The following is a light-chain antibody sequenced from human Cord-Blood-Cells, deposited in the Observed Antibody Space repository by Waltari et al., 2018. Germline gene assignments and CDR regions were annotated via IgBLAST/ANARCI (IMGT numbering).Light chain of an antibody. CDR3: AAWDDSLSGWV. CDR1: SSNLGSNY. CDR2: RNN. V-gene: IGLV1-47*01. J-gene: IGLJ3*02. Sequence: QSVLTQPPSASGTPGQRVTISCSASSSNLGSNYVYWYQQLPGTAPKLLIYRNNQRPAGVPDRFSSSRSGTSASLAISGLRSEDEADYYCAAWDDSLSGWVFVGGTKLTVL.